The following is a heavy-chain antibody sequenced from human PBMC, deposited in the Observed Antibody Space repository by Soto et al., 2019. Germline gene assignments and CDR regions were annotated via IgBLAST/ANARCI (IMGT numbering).Heavy chain of an antibody. CDR1: GYTFTSYG. CDR2: SSAYNGNK. D-gene: IGHD6-13*01. J-gene: IGHJ4*02. V-gene: IGHV1-18*01. CDR3: ARDLNLGLAAG. Sequence: QVQLVQSGAEVKKPGASVKVSCKASGYTFTSYGISWVRQAPGQGLEWMGWSSAYNGNKKYAQKFQGRVTMTTDTSTSTVYMELRSLRSDDTAVYYCARDLNLGLAAGWGQGTLVTVSS.